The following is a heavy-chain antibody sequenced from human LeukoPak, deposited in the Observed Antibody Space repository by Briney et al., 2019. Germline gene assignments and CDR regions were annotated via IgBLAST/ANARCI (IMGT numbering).Heavy chain of an antibody. CDR1: GFTFSSYW. CDR2: IKQDGSEK. CDR3: GRRRGMGSLDY. J-gene: IGHJ4*02. Sequence: PGGSLRLSCAASGFTFSSYWMSWVRQAPGEGLEWVANIKQDGSEKNCVDSVRGRFTISRDNAKNSLYLQMNSLRAEDTAVYYCGRRRGMGSLDYWGQGTLVTVSS. V-gene: IGHV3-7*03. D-gene: IGHD2-8*01.